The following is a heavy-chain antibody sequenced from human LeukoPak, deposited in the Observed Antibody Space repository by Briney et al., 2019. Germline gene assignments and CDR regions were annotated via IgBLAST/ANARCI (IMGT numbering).Heavy chain of an antibody. V-gene: IGHV4-4*09. CDR1: GGSISSYY. CDR2: IYTSGST. J-gene: IGHJ4*02. CDR3: ARLGVAGTYGY. Sequence: SETLSLTCTVSGGSISSYYWSWIRQPPGKGLEWIGYIYTSGSTNHNPSLKSRVTISVDTSKNQFSLKLSSVTAADTAVYYCARLGVAGTYGYWGQGTLVTASS. D-gene: IGHD6-19*01.